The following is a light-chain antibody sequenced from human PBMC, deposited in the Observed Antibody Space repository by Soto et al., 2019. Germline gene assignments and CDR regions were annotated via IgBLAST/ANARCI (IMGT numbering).Light chain of an antibody. J-gene: IGLJ2*01. Sequence: QSALTQPASVSGSPGQSINISCSGTSSDIGGYNFVSWYQQHPGKAPKLMIYEVSNRPSGVSDRFSGSKSGSTASLTISGLQAEDEADYYCSSFTSSSTLVLFGGGTQLTVL. V-gene: IGLV2-14*01. CDR3: SSFTSSSTLVL. CDR1: SSDIGGYNF. CDR2: EVS.